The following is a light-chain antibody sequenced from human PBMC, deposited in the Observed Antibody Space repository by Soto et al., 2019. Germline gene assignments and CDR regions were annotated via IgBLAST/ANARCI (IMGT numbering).Light chain of an antibody. J-gene: IGKJ4*01. Sequence: EIVMTQSPATLSVSPGERATLSCRASQSVSINLAWYQQKPGQAPRLLVYGASTRATGIPARFSGSGSGTEFTLTISSLQSEDFVIYYCQHYNNWPLTFGGGTKVEIK. CDR2: GAS. V-gene: IGKV3-15*01. CDR3: QHYNNWPLT. CDR1: QSVSIN.